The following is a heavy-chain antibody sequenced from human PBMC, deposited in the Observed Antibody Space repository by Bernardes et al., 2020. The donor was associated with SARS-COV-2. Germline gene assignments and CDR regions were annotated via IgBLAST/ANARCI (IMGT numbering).Heavy chain of an antibody. J-gene: IGHJ1*01. Sequence: SETLSLTCGVYDGSFSGYYWSWIRQSPGKGLEWIGEINDRGRTKYNPSLKSRVTISADTSKMQFSLRLTSVTAADTAVYYCARDYSDSSGYSPWGQGTLVPVSS. CDR2: INDRGRT. V-gene: IGHV4-34*01. D-gene: IGHD3-22*01. CDR3: ARDYSDSSGYSP. CDR1: DGSFSGYY.